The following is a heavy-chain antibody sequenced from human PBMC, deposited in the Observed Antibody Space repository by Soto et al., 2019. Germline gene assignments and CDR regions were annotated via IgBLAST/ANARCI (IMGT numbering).Heavy chain of an antibody. Sequence: SETLSLTCTVSGGSISSGGYYWSWIRQHPGKGLEWIGYIYYSGSTYYNPSLKSRVTISVDTSKNQFSLKLSSVTAADTAVYYCAREEYSGHLDYRGQGTLVTVSS. CDR3: AREEYSGHLDY. V-gene: IGHV4-31*03. CDR2: IYYSGST. J-gene: IGHJ4*02. CDR1: GGSISSGGYY. D-gene: IGHD5-12*01.